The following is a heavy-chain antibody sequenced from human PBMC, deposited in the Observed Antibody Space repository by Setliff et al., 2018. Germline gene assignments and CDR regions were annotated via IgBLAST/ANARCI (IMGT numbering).Heavy chain of an antibody. CDR3: VRALAYYYMDV. CDR2: ISYSSGSI. V-gene: IGHV3-48*01. Sequence: RLSCEASGFTFSSYSMNWVRQAPGKGLEWVAHISYSSGSISYADSVKGRFTISRDNAKNSPYLQMNSLRAEDTAIYYCVRALAYYYMDVWGKGTTVTVSS. J-gene: IGHJ6*03. CDR1: GFTFSSYS.